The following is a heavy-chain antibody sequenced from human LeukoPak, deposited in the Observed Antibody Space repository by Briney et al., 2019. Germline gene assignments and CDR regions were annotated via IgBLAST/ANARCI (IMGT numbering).Heavy chain of an antibody. CDR3: AKSSDSSGYYAPFDY. Sequence: GGSLRLSCSASGFTFSTYWMSWVRQAPGKGLEWVSAISGSGGSTYYADSVKGRFTISRDNSKNTLYLQMNSLRAEDTAVYYCAKSSDSSGYYAPFDYWGQGTLVTVSS. V-gene: IGHV3-23*01. CDR1: GFTFSTYW. J-gene: IGHJ4*02. CDR2: ISGSGGST. D-gene: IGHD3-22*01.